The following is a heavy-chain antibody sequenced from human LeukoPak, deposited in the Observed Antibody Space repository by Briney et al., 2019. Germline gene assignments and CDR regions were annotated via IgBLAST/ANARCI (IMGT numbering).Heavy chain of an antibody. CDR1: GYTFTNYA. J-gene: IGHJ6*02. CDR2: ISAYKGDT. CDR3: ARATNFYYYGMDV. V-gene: IGHV1-18*01. Sequence: ASVKVSCKTSGYTFTNYAIAWVRQAPGQGLEWMGWISAYKGDTKYAQKFQGRVTMSTDTSTTTAYMELRSLRSEDTAVYYCARATNFYYYGMDVWGQGTTVTVSS. D-gene: IGHD1-26*01.